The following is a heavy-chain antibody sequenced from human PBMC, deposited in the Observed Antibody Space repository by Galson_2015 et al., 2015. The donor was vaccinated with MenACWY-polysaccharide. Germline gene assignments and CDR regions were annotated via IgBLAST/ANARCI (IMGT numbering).Heavy chain of an antibody. D-gene: IGHD2-15*01. J-gene: IGHJ4*02. CDR1: GFDFSNHG. Sequence: SLRLSCAASGFDFSNHGMAWVRQAPGKGLEWVSAMSRTATTYYSASVKGRFTISRDNSKNTLFLQMNSLRVEDTAVYYCAREGFCSGGTCYYYDYWGQGILVTVSA. CDR3: AREGFCSGGTCYYYDY. V-gene: IGHV3-23*01. CDR2: MSRTATT.